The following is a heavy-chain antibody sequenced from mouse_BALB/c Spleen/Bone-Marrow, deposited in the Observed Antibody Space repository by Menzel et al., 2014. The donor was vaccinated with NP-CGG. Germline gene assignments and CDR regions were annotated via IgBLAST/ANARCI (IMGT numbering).Heavy chain of an antibody. CDR1: GFTFTDYY. Sequence: EVKLVESGGGLVQPGDSLRLSCATSGFTFTDYYMSWVRQPPGKALEWLGFIRDKANGYTTEYSASVKGRFTISRDNSQSILYLQMNTLRSEDSATYYCARDITTVVADYWGQDTTLTVSS. CDR2: IRDKANGYTT. CDR3: ARDITTVVADY. V-gene: IGHV7-3*02. J-gene: IGHJ2*01. D-gene: IGHD1-1*01.